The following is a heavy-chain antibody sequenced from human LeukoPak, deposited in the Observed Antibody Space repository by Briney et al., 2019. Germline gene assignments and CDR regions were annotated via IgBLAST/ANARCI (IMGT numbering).Heavy chain of an antibody. J-gene: IGHJ4*02. D-gene: IGHD7-27*01. CDR3: ARDTFSGEFDY. CDR1: GFTFSSYS. Sequence: PGGSLRLSCAASGFTFSSYSMNWIRQAPGKGLEWVSSISSSTSYIYYADSVKGRFTISKDNAKNSLYLQMNSLRAEDTAVYYCARDTFSGEFDYWGQGTLVTASS. V-gene: IGHV3-21*01. CDR2: ISSSTSYI.